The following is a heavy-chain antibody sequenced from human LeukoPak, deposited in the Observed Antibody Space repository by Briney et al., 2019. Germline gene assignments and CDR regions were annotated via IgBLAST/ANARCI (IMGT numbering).Heavy chain of an antibody. CDR2: INHSGST. Sequence: SETLSLTCAVYGGSFSGYYWSWIRQPPGKGLEWVGEINHSGSTNYNPSLKSRVTISVDTSKNQFSLKLSSVTAADTAVYYCARDRVRQLGYFDYWGQGTLVTVSS. CDR3: ARDRVRQLGYFDY. D-gene: IGHD6-13*01. CDR1: GGSFSGYY. V-gene: IGHV4-34*01. J-gene: IGHJ4*02.